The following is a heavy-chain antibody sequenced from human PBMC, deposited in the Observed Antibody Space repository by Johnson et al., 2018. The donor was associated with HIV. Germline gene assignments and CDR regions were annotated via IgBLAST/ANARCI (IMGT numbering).Heavy chain of an antibody. V-gene: IGHV3-33*08. Sequence: QVQLVESGGGVVRPGESLRISCAGSGFTFNEYAMSWVRQPPGKGLEWVALIWYDGSNKYYADSVKGRFTISRDNSKNTLYLQMNSLRAEDTAVYYCARGDDYDSSGYYTASAFDIWGQGTVVTVSS. CDR1: GFTFNEYA. CDR3: ARGDDYDSSGYYTASAFDI. J-gene: IGHJ3*02. CDR2: IWYDGSNK. D-gene: IGHD3-22*01.